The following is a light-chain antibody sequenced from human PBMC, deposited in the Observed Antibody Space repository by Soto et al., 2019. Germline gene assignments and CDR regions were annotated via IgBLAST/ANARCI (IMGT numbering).Light chain of an antibody. CDR1: SSDVGGYNY. Sequence: QSALTQPASVSGSPGRSITISCTGTSSDVGGYNYVSWYQQHPGKAPKLMIYDVSNRPSGVSNRFSGSKSGNTASLTISGLQAEDEADYYCSSDTSRSTLPHVVFGGGTKLTVL. CDR2: DVS. CDR3: SSDTSRSTLPHVV. V-gene: IGLV2-14*01. J-gene: IGLJ2*01.